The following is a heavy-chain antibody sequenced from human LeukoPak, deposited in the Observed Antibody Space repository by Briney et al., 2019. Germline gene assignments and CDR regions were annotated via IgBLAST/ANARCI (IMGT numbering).Heavy chain of an antibody. V-gene: IGHV4-39*07. Sequence: SETLSLTCTVSGGSISSGGYYWSWIRQPPGKGLEWIGSIYYSGSTYYNPSLKSRVTISVDTSKNQFSLKLSSVTAADTAVYYCARGITTPVDYWGQGTLVTVSS. CDR3: ARGITTPVDY. D-gene: IGHD3-22*01. CDR2: IYYSGST. J-gene: IGHJ4*02. CDR1: GGSISSGGYY.